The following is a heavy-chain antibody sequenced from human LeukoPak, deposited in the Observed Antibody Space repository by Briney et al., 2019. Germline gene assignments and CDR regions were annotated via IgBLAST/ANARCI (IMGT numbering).Heavy chain of an antibody. J-gene: IGHJ6*03. CDR3: TRNYYMDV. CDR2: ISYDGSNK. CDR1: GFTFSSYG. V-gene: IGHV3-30*03. Sequence: GGSLRLSCAASGFTFSSYGMHWVRQAPGKGLEWVAVISYDGSNKYYADSVKGRFTISRDNSKNTLYLQMNSLRAEDTAVYYGTRNYYMDVWGKGTTVTVSS.